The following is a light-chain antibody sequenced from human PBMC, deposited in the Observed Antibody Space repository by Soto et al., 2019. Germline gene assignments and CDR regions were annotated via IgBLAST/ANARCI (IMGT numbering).Light chain of an antibody. CDR3: QQYDGLPT. J-gene: IGKJ5*01. Sequence: DIQMPQSPSSLPESVGDRVTITCQASQDISNYLNWYQQKPGKAPKVLIYDASNLGTGVPSRFSGSGSGTDCTFSISSLQPEDVATYYCQQYDGLPTFGQGTRLEIK. CDR1: QDISNY. V-gene: IGKV1-33*01. CDR2: DAS.